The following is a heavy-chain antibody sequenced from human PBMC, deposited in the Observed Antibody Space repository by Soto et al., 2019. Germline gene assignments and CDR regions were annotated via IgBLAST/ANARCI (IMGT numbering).Heavy chain of an antibody. CDR3: VRIRYQLPSSVLWLDP. J-gene: IGHJ5*02. CDR1: GGFLSESY. Sequence: SETLSLTCAGYGGFLSESYWTWIRQPPGKGLEWIGEINHVGGTNYNPSLKSRVTMSVDTSQNQFSLRLISVTAADTAMYFCVRIRYQLPSSVLWLDPWGQGIPVTVSS. D-gene: IGHD3-16*01. CDR2: INHVGGT. V-gene: IGHV4-34*01.